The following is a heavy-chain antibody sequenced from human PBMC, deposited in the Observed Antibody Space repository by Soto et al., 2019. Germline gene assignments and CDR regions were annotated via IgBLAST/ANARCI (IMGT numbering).Heavy chain of an antibody. J-gene: IGHJ1*01. V-gene: IGHV3-23*01. Sequence: GGSLRLSCAASGFTFSSYAMSWVRQAPGKGLEWVSAISGSGGSTYYADSVKGRFTISRDNSKNTLYLQMNSLRAEDTAVYYCAKDRSSGYHLGYFQHWGQGTLVTVSS. CDR3: AKDRSSGYHLGYFQH. CDR2: ISGSGGST. D-gene: IGHD6-19*01. CDR1: GFTFSSYA.